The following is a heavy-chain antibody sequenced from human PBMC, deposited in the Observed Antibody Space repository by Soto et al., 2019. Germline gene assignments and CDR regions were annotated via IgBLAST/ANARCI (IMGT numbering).Heavy chain of an antibody. CDR1: GYTFFTYD. J-gene: IGHJ5*02. D-gene: IGHD5-12*01. V-gene: IGHV1-18*01. CDR3: ARHHGPTTSENWFDP. Sequence: QGHLVQSGVEVKTPGASVKVSCQASGYTFFTYDISWVRQAPGQGLEWMGWVSTYSGDTKYAQKFQGRVTMTTDTSTTTDKLELRSMRSDNTAVYYCARHHGPTTSENWFDPWGEGTLVTVSS. CDR2: VSTYSGDT.